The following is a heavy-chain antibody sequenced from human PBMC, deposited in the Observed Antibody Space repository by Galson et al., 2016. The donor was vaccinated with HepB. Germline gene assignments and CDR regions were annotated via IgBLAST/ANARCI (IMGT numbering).Heavy chain of an antibody. CDR2: IGWNSGDS. J-gene: IGHJ3*01. Sequence: SLRLSCAASGFVFREFAIHWVRQVPGKGLQWVSGIGWNSGDSAYEDSVKGRFTISRDNGKGSMYLQMDCLRAEDTAVYYCVKATLASVTGRDAFDLWGQGTMVTVSS. D-gene: IGHD1-14*01. V-gene: IGHV3-9*01. CDR3: VKATLASVTGRDAFDL. CDR1: GFVFREFA.